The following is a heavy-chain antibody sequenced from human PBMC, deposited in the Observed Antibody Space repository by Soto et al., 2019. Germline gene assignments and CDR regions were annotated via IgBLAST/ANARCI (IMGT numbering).Heavy chain of an antibody. CDR3: ARSTVVVTALDY. CDR2: INAGNGNT. V-gene: IGHV1-3*05. D-gene: IGHD2-21*02. Sequence: QVQLVQSGAEEKKPGASVKVSCKASGYTFTSYAMHWVRQAPGQRLEWMGWINAGNGNTKYSQKLQGRVTITRDTSASTAYMELSSLRSEDTAVYYCARSTVVVTALDYWGQGTLVTVSS. CDR1: GYTFTSYA. J-gene: IGHJ4*02.